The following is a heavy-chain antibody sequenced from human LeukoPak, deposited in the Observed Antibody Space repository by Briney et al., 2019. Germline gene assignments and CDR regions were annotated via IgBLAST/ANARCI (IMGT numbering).Heavy chain of an antibody. J-gene: IGHJ4*02. CDR1: GFTFSSYA. D-gene: IGHD6-13*01. CDR2: ISSNGGST. Sequence: GGSLRLSCAASGFTFSSYAMHWVRQAPGKGLEYVSAISSNGGSTYYANSVKGRFTISRDNAKNTLYLQMNSLRAEDTAVYYCAREAAAAAGTRDYWGQGTLVTVSS. CDR3: AREAAAAAGTRDY. V-gene: IGHV3-64*01.